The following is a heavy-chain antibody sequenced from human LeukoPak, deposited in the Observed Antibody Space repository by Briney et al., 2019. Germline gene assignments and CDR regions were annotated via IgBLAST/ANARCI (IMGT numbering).Heavy chain of an antibody. CDR1: RFTFSSYA. D-gene: IGHD3-9*01. CDR2: ISSNGGST. J-gene: IGHJ4*02. CDR3: ARDGDYDILTGYYTRFDY. Sequence: GGSLRLSCAASRFTFSSYAMHWVRQAPGKGLEYVSAISSNGGSTYYANSVKGRFTISRDNSKNTLYLQMGSLRAEDMAVYYCARDGDYDILTGYYTRFDYWGQGTLVTVSS. V-gene: IGHV3-64*01.